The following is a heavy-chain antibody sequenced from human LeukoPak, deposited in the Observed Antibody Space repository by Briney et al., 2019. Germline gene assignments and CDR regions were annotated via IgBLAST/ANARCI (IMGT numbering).Heavy chain of an antibody. J-gene: IGHJ4*02. V-gene: IGHV3-43*01. Sequence: PGGSLRLSCEASGFNFDDYSMDWVRRGPGKGLEWVSRISWDGDSTYYADSVKGRFTISRDNSKNSLYLQMDSLRTGDTAFYFCAKGRGGNSASFDYWGQGTLVTVSS. CDR2: ISWDGDST. CDR3: AKGRGGNSASFDY. D-gene: IGHD4-23*01. CDR1: GFNFDDYS.